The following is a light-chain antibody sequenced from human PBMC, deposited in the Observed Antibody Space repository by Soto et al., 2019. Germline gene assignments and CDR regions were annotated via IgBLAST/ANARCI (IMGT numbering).Light chain of an antibody. CDR2: DVT. J-gene: IGLJ1*01. Sequence: SALTQPASVSGAPGQSITISFTGTSSDVGAYNYVCWYQQHPGKAPKLMIYDVTNRPSGVSSRFSGSKSRNTASLTISGLQAEDEADYYCNSYTGSSSPYVFGTGTKVTVL. V-gene: IGLV2-14*03. CDR1: SSDVGAYNY. CDR3: NSYTGSSSPYV.